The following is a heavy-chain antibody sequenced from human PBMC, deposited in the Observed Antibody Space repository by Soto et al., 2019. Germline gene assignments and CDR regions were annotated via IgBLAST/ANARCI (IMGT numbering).Heavy chain of an antibody. D-gene: IGHD6-19*01. CDR1: GYTFTSYG. CDR2: ISTYNGNT. CDR3: ARDLAVGLVDY. V-gene: IGHV1-18*01. Sequence: ASVKVSCKASGYTFTSYGISWVRQAPGQGLEWMGWISTYNGNTKYAQKLQGRVTMTTDTSTSTAYMELRSLRSDDTAVYYCARDLAVGLVDYWGQGTLVTVSS. J-gene: IGHJ4*02.